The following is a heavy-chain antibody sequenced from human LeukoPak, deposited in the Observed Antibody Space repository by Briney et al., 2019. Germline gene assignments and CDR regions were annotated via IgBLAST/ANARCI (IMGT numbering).Heavy chain of an antibody. D-gene: IGHD3-10*01. CDR2: INPNSGGT. J-gene: IGHJ4*02. Sequence: GLEWMGRINPNSGGTNYAQKFQGRVTMTRDTSISTAYMELSRLRSDDTAVYYCASLGSGRPWGQGTLVTVSS. CDR3: ASLGSGRP. V-gene: IGHV1-2*06.